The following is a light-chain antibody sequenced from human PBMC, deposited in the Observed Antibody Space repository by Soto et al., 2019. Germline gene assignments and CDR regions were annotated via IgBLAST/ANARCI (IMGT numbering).Light chain of an antibody. J-gene: IGKJ1*01. CDR1: QSVSSSY. CDR3: QQYGNSRGT. Sequence: EIVFTPSPGTLSLSPGERATLSCRASQSVSSSYLAWYQQKPGQAPRLLIYGASSRATGIPDRLSGSGSGTDFTLTISRLEPEDFAVYYCQQYGNSRGTFGQGTKVDTK. V-gene: IGKV3-20*01. CDR2: GAS.